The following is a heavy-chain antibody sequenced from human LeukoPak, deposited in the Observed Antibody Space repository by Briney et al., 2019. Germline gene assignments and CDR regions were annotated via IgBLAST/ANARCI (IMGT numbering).Heavy chain of an antibody. CDR2: IRYDGSNK. V-gene: IGHV3-30*02. J-gene: IGHJ5*02. CDR1: GFIFSNYG. D-gene: IGHD3-3*01. Sequence: SGGSLRLSCAASGFIFSNYGMHWVRQAPGKGLEWVALIRYDGSNKYYADSVKGRFTISRDNSKNTLYLQMNSLRAEDTAVYYCAKDARVHHNWFDPWGQGTLVTVSS. CDR3: AKDARVHHNWFDP.